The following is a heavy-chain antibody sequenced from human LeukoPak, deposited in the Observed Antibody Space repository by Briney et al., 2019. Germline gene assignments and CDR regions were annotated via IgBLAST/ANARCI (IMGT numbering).Heavy chain of an antibody. Sequence: PGGSLRLSCAASGFTVSSNYMSWVRQAPGKGLEWVSVIYSGGSTYYADSMKGRFTISRDNSKNTLYLQMNSLRAEDTAVYYCARRRDGGYFDYWGQGTLVTVSS. CDR2: IYSGGST. V-gene: IGHV3-66*01. D-gene: IGHD3-10*01. J-gene: IGHJ4*02. CDR1: GFTVSSNY. CDR3: ARRRDGGYFDY.